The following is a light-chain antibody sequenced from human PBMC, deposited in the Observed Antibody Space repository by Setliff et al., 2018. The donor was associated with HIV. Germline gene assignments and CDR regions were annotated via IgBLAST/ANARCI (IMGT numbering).Light chain of an antibody. J-gene: IGLJ1*01. CDR1: SGDVGNYNY. CDR3: SSYAITSTPV. Sequence: QSALAQPASVSSSPGQSITISCTVTSGDVGNYNYVSWYQHHPGKAPKLIIYEVSYRPSGVSDRFSGSKSGTTAALTISGLQPEDEADYYCSSYAITSTPVFGTGTKVTVL. CDR2: EVS. V-gene: IGLV2-14*01.